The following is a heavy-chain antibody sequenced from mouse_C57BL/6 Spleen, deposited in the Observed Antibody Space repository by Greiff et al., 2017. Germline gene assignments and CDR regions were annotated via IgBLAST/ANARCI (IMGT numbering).Heavy chain of an antibody. CDR1: GYTFTSYW. CDR2: IYPGSGST. J-gene: IGHJ2*01. CDR3: AKFPDYYGSSYLDY. D-gene: IGHD1-1*01. V-gene: IGHV1-55*01. Sequence: QVQLKQPGAELVKPGASVKMSCKASGYTFTSYWITWVKQRPGQGLEWIGDIYPGSGSTNYNEKFKSKATLTVDTSSSTAYMQLSSLTSEDSAVYYCAKFPDYYGSSYLDYWGQGTTLTVSS.